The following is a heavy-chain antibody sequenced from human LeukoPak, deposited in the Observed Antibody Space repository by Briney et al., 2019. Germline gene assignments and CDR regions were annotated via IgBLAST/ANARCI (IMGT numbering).Heavy chain of an antibody. Sequence: GESLKVSCKGSGYSFSNYWIGWVRQMPGKGLEWMGIIYPGDSDTRYRSSFQGQVTISADKSISTAYLQWSSLKASDTAMYYCARALAVAGGFVFDYWGQGTLVTVSS. J-gene: IGHJ4*02. CDR1: GYSFSNYW. CDR3: ARALAVAGGFVFDY. V-gene: IGHV5-51*01. CDR2: IYPGDSDT. D-gene: IGHD6-19*01.